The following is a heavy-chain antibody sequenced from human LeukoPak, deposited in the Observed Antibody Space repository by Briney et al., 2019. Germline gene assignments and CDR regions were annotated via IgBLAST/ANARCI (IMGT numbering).Heavy chain of an antibody. Sequence: GGSLRLSCAASGFTFSSYWMSWVRQAPGKGLEWVANIKQDGSEKYYVDSVKGRSTISRDNAKNSLYLQMNSLRAEDTAVYYCAREAYSYGYGGLFDYWGQGTLVTVSS. CDR2: IKQDGSEK. V-gene: IGHV3-7*01. D-gene: IGHD5-18*01. CDR1: GFTFSSYW. J-gene: IGHJ4*02. CDR3: AREAYSYGYGGLFDY.